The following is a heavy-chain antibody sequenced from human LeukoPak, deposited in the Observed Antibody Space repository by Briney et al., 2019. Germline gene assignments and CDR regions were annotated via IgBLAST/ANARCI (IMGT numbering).Heavy chain of an antibody. J-gene: IGHJ4*02. CDR3: ARGGRYYDSSGLYYFDY. D-gene: IGHD3-22*01. CDR2: IYTSGST. Sequence: ASQTLSLTCTVSGGSISSGSYYWSWIRQPAGKGLEWIGRIYTSGSTNYNPSLKSRVTISVDTSKNQFSLKLSSVTAADTAVYYCARGGRYYDSSGLYYFDYWGQGTLVTVSS. CDR1: GGSISSGSYY. V-gene: IGHV4-61*02.